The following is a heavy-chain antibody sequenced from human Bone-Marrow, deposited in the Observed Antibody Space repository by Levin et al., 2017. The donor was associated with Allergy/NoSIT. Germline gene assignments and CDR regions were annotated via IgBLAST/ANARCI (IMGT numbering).Heavy chain of an antibody. CDR2: ITYNGNT. D-gene: IGHD3-9*01. CDR1: GGSISSSPSF. Sequence: PSQTLSLTCAVSGGSISSSPSFWGWIRQPPGRGLEWIAIITYNGNTYYDPSLQSRVTISVDTSKNHFSLKLTSVTAADTAVYFCARRNYPYFFDFWGQGTLVTVSS. CDR3: ARRNYPYFFDF. V-gene: IGHV4-39*02. J-gene: IGHJ4*02.